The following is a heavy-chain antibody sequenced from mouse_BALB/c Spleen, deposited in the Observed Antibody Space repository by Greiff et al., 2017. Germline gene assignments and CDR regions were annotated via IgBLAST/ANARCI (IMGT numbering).Heavy chain of an antibody. V-gene: IGHV5-6-3*01. CDR1: GFTFSSYG. CDR2: INSDGGST. D-gene: IGHD2-4*01. J-gene: IGHJ4*01. CDR3: ARDVGLRLLYAMDY. Sequence: EVQLVESGGGLVQPGGSLKLSCAASGFTFSSYGMSWVRQTPDKRLELVATINSDGGSTYYPDSVKGRFTISRDNAKNTLYLQMSSLKSEDTAMYYCARDVGLRLLYAMDYWGQGTSVTVSS.